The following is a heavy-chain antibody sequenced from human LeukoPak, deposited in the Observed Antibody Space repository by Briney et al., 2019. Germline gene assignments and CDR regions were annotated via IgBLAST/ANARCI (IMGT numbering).Heavy chain of an antibody. D-gene: IGHD7-27*01. V-gene: IGHV3-7*01. CDR2: IKTDGSQV. Sequence: GGSLRLSCAASGFTFSTFAMTWVRQAPGKGLEWVANIKTDGSQVYYVDSVKGRFTISRDNAKNSLYLQMNSLRAEDTAVYYCARDLNWETYWGQGTLVSVSS. CDR1: GFTFSTFA. J-gene: IGHJ4*02. CDR3: ARDLNWETY.